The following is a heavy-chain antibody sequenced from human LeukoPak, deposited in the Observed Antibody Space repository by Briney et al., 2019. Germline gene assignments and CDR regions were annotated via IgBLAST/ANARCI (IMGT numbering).Heavy chain of an antibody. CDR1: GGSFSGYY. CDR2: INHSGST. D-gene: IGHD3-10*01. V-gene: IGHV4-34*01. CDR3: ARDFTKNYGFDY. J-gene: IGHJ4*02. Sequence: SSETLSLTCAVYGGSFSGYYWSWIRQPPGKGLEWIGEINHSGSTNYNPSLKSRVTISVDTSKNQFSLKLSSVTAADTAVYYCARDFTKNYGFDYWGQGTLVTVSS.